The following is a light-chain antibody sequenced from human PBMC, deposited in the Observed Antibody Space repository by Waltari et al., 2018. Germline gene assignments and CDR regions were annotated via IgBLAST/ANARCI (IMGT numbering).Light chain of an antibody. V-gene: IGLV2-8*01. CDR2: EVN. Sequence: QSALTQPPSASGSPGQSVTISCTGTSGDVGAYDFVSWYQQNPGQAPKLIIYEVNKRPSGVPGRFSGSKSGNTASLTVSGLQADDEADYYCSSYAGSNNFVFGPGTEVTVL. CDR1: SGDVGAYDF. J-gene: IGLJ1*01. CDR3: SSYAGSNNFV.